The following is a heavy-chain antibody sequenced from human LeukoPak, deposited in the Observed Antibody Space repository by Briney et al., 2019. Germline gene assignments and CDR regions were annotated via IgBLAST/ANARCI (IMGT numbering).Heavy chain of an antibody. V-gene: IGHV3-9*01. J-gene: IGHJ3*02. D-gene: IGHD3-16*01. CDR3: AKDFYRLGEFDAFDN. CDR2: ISWNSGRI. Sequence: PGRSLRLSRAASGFTFDDYAMHWVRQAPGKGLEWVSGISWNSGRIGYADSVKGRFTISRDNAKNSLYLQMNSLRVEDTALYYCAKDFYRLGEFDAFDNWGQGTMVTVSS. CDR1: GFTFDDYA.